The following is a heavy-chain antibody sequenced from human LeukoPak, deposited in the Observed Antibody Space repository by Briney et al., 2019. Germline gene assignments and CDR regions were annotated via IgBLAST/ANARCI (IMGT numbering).Heavy chain of an antibody. V-gene: IGHV1-69*01. CDR2: IIPIFGTA. D-gene: IGHD2-21*01. CDR3: ASFFDRISEDYFDY. J-gene: IGHJ4*02. Sequence: SVKVSCKASGGTFSSYAISWVRQAPGQGLEWMGGIIPIFGTANYGQKFQGRVTITADESTSTAYMELSSLRSEDTAVYYCASFFDRISEDYFDYWGQGTLVTVSS. CDR1: GGTFSSYA.